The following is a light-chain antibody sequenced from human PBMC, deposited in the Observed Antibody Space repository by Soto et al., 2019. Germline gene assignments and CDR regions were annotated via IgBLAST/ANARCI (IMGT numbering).Light chain of an antibody. CDR3: CSFAGIYPYV. CDR1: SSDVGGYNY. CDR2: DVT. J-gene: IGLJ1*01. Sequence: QSALTQPRSVSGSLGRSVTISCTGSSSDVGGYNYVSWYQQYPGKAPKLMIYDVTKRPSGVPDRFSGSKSGNTASLTISGLQADDEADYYCCSFAGIYPYVFGTGTKLTVL. V-gene: IGLV2-11*01.